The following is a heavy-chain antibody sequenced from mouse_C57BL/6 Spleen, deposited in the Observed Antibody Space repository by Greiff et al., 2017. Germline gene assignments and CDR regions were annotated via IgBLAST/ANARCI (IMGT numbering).Heavy chain of an antibody. J-gene: IGHJ1*03. V-gene: IGHV1-82*01. CDR2: IYPGDGDT. D-gene: IGHD1-1*01. Sequence: VQLKQSGPELVKPGASVKISCKASGYAFSSYWMNWVKQRPGKGLEWIGRIYPGDGDTYYNGKFKGRATLTADKSSSTAYMQLSRLTSEDSAVDICASDCGRSYVNDFDDWGTGTTVTVSS. CDR1: GYAFSSYW. CDR3: ASDCGRSYVNDFDD.